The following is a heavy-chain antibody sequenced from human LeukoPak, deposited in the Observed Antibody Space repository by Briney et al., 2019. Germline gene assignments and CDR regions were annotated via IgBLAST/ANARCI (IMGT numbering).Heavy chain of an antibody. V-gene: IGHV3-7*01. CDR3: ARDSSSWFQGADY. D-gene: IGHD6-13*01. CDR2: IKQDGSEK. CDR1: GFTFSSYW. J-gene: IGHJ4*02. Sequence: GGSLRLSCAASGFTFSSYWMSWVRQAPGKGLEWVANIKQDGSEKYYVDSVKGRFTISRDNAKNSLYLQMNSLRAEDTAVYYCARDSSSWFQGADYWGQGTLVTVSS.